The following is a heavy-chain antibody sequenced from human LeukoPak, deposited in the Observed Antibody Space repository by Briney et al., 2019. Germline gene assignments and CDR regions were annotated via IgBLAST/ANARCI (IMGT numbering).Heavy chain of an antibody. CDR1: GFTFNTYW. CDR3: AREFIYYYGNYFDY. CDR2: INEDGREK. Sequence: GGSLRLSCAASGFTFNTYWMTWVRQAPGKGLEWVANINEDGREKYYVDSVKGRFTISRDNAKNSLYLQMNSLRAEDTAVYYCAREFIYYYGNYFDYWGQGTLVTVSS. V-gene: IGHV3-7*01. J-gene: IGHJ4*02. D-gene: IGHD3-10*01.